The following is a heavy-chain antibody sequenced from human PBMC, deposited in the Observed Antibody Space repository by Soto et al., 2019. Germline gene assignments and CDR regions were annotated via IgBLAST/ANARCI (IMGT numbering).Heavy chain of an antibody. V-gene: IGHV3-23*01. CDR2: ISSSGGST. D-gene: IGHD5-12*01. CDR3: AKTPNTGYNLNFDY. CDR1: GFTFSNYA. J-gene: IGHJ4*02. Sequence: GGSLRLSXVASGFTFSNYAMSWVRQAPGKGLEWVSSISSSGGSTYYADSVKGRFTISKDNSKNTLYLQMNSLRAEDTAVYYCAKTPNTGYNLNFDYWGQGTLVTVSS.